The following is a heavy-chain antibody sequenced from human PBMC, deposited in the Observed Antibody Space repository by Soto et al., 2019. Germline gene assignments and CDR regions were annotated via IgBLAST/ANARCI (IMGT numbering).Heavy chain of an antibody. D-gene: IGHD3-9*01. CDR1: GGSISSGGYY. Sequence: PSETLSLTCTVSGGSISSGGYYWSWIRQHPGKGLEWIGYIYYSGSTYYNPSLKSRVTISVDTSKNQFSLKLSSVTAADTAVYYCARDLIYYDILTGYYPLTLAGMDVWGRGTTVXVSS. CDR2: IYYSGST. V-gene: IGHV4-31*03. CDR3: ARDLIYYDILTGYYPLTLAGMDV. J-gene: IGHJ6*02.